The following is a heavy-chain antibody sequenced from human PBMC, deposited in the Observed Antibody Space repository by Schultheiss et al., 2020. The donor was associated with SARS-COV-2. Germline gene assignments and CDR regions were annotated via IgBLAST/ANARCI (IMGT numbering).Heavy chain of an antibody. CDR1: GGSISSYY. D-gene: IGHD3-22*01. Sequence: SETLSLTCTVSGGSISSYYWSWIRQPPGKGLEWIGYIYHSGSTYYNPSLKSRVTISIDTSKNQFSLKLNSVTPADTAVYYCARVAASHYDSSGVDYWGQGTLVTVSS. CDR2: IYHSGST. V-gene: IGHV4-59*12. CDR3: ARVAASHYDSSGVDY. J-gene: IGHJ4*02.